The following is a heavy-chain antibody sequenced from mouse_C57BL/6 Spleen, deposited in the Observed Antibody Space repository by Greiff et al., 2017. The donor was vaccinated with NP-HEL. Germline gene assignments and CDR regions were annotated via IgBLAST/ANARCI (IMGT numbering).Heavy chain of an antibody. CDR3: ARNYGSSYGYFDY. V-gene: IGHV14-3*01. D-gene: IGHD1-1*01. CDR1: GFNIKNTY. J-gene: IGHJ2*01. CDR2: IDPANGNT. Sequence: EVQRVESVAELVRPGASVKLSCTASGFNIKNTYMHWVKQRPEQGLEWIGRIDPANGNTKYAPKFQGKATITADTSSNTAYLQLSSLTSEDTAIYYCARNYGSSYGYFDYWGQGTTLTVSS.